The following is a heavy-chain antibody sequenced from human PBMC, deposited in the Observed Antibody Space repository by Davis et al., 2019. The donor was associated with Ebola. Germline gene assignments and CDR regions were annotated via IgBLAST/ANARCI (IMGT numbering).Heavy chain of an antibody. V-gene: IGHV3-11*04. J-gene: IGHJ2*01. D-gene: IGHD2-21*02. CDR1: GFTFSDYY. Sequence: GGSLRLSCAASGFTFSDYYMSWIRQAPGKGLEWVSFISGSGTTVSYADSVRGRFTISRDNANNSLYLQMHSLRAEDTAVYYCVRDPALVVTGGGWFFGLWGRGTLVTVSS. CDR3: VRDPALVVTGGGWFFGL. CDR2: ISGSGTTV.